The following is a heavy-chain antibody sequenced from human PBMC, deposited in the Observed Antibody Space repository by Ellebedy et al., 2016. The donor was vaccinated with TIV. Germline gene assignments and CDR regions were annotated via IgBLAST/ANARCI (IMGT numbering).Heavy chain of an antibody. CDR3: AKHPNMKQWLVWEV. V-gene: IGHV3-23*01. Sequence: GESLKISCAASGFTFSSYAMSWVRQAPGKGLEWVSAISGSGGSTYYADSVKGRFTISRDNSKNTLYLQMNSLRAEDTAVYYCAKHPNMKQWLVWEVWGQGTTVTVSS. CDR1: GFTFSSYA. J-gene: IGHJ6*02. D-gene: IGHD6-19*01. CDR2: ISGSGGST.